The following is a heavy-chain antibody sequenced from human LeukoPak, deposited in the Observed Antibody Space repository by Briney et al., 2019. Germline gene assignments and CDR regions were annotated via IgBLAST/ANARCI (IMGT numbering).Heavy chain of an antibody. Sequence: TSETLSLTCTVSGGSINYYYWSWIRQPPGKGLEYIGYIYSSGSTNYNPSLKSRVTMSVDTSKNQFSLKLSSVTAADTAVYYCARYTANKSGYSFDYWGQGTLVTVSS. D-gene: IGHD3-22*01. CDR2: IYSSGST. V-gene: IGHV4-59*01. CDR3: ARYTANKSGYSFDY. CDR1: GGSINYYY. J-gene: IGHJ4*02.